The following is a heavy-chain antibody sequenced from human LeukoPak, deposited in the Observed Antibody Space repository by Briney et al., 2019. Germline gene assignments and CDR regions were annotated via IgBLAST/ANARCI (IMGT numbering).Heavy chain of an antibody. V-gene: IGHV1-2*02. D-gene: IGHD3-10*01. J-gene: IGHJ3*01. CDR2: INPNSGGT. Sequence: ASVKVSCKASGYTFTGYYMHWVRQAPGQGHEWMGWINPNSGGTNYAQQFQGRVTMTREPSISTAYMELSRLRSDDTAVYDCARVGGLSGGYWGQGTMVTVSS. CDR3: ARVGGLSGGY. CDR1: GYTFTGYY.